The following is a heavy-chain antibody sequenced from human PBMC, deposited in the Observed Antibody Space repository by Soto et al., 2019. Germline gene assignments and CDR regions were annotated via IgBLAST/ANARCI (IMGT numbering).Heavy chain of an antibody. CDR2: ISWNSGSI. J-gene: IGHJ4*02. Sequence: GGSLRLSCAASGFTFDDYAMHWVRQAPGKGLEWVSGISWNSGSIGYADSVKGRFTISRDNAKNSLYLQMNSLRAEDTALYYCAKEEGGYDETFDYWGQGTLVTVSS. D-gene: IGHD5-12*01. CDR3: AKEEGGYDETFDY. CDR1: GFTFDDYA. V-gene: IGHV3-9*01.